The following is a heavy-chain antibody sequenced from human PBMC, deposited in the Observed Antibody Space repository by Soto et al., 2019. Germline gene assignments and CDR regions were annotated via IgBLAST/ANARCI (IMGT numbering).Heavy chain of an antibody. V-gene: IGHV3-48*01. J-gene: IGHJ4*02. D-gene: IGHD7-27*01. Sequence: ESGGGLVQPGGSLRLSCAASGFTFSSYSMNWVRQAPGKGLEWVSYISSSSSTIYYADSVKGRFTISRDNAKNSLYLQMNSLRAEDTAVYYCASELGTSVYWGQGTLVTVSS. CDR2: ISSSSSTI. CDR1: GFTFSSYS. CDR3: ASELGTSVY.